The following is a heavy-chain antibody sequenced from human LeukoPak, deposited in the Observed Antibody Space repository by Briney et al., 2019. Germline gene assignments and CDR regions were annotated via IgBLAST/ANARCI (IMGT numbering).Heavy chain of an antibody. J-gene: IGHJ5*02. Sequence: GESLKISCKGSGYSFTSYWIGWVRQMPGKGLEWMGFIYPSDSDTSYSPSFQGQVTISADKPISTAYLQWSSLKASDTAMYYCARRSVGGTNWFDPWGQGTLVTVSS. D-gene: IGHD3-16*01. V-gene: IGHV5-51*01. CDR3: ARRSVGGTNWFDP. CDR1: GYSFTSYW. CDR2: IYPSDSDT.